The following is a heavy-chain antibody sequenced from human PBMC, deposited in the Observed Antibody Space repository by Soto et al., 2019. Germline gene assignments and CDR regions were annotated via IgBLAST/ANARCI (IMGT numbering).Heavy chain of an antibody. CDR2: IYYSGST. CDR1: GGSISSGGYY. D-gene: IGHD3-22*01. Sequence: QVQLQESGPGLVKPSQTLSLTCTVSGGSISSGGYYWSWIRQHPGKGLEWIGYIYYSGSTYYNPSLKRRVTISVDTSKTQCSLKLSSVTAAATAVYYCARWSYDSSGYYFFDYWGQGTLVTVSS. J-gene: IGHJ4*02. V-gene: IGHV4-31*03. CDR3: ARWSYDSSGYYFFDY.